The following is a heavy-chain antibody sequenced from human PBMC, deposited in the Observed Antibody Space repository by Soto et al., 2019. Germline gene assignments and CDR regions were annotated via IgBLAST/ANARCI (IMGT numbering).Heavy chain of an antibody. CDR2: IKSKPDGETT. CDR1: GFAFTNVW. D-gene: IGHD3-16*01. Sequence: QLVESGGGLVKPGGSLALSCAGSGFAFTNVWLHWVRQAPGKGLEWVGRIKSKPDGETTDYAAPVKGRFTISRDDSTNNLLPAMNRLETEDFGLLFRNPHGFGGCHPSLWGQGTLVTVSS. CDR3: NPHGFGGCHPSL. J-gene: IGHJ4*02. V-gene: IGHV3-15*07.